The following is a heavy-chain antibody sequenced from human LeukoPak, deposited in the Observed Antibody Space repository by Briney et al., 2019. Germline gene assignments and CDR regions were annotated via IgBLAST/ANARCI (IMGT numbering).Heavy chain of an antibody. D-gene: IGHD2-15*01. CDR1: GGSISSYY. V-gene: IGHV4-59*08. CDR2: IYYSGST. J-gene: IGHJ5*02. CDR3: ARRGGYCSGGSCYFRFDP. Sequence: SETLSLTCTVSGGSISSYYWSWIRQPPGKGLEWIGYIYYSGSTNYNPSLKSRVTISVDTSKNQFSLKLSSVTAADTAVYYCARRGGYCSGGSCYFRFDPWGQGTLVTVSS.